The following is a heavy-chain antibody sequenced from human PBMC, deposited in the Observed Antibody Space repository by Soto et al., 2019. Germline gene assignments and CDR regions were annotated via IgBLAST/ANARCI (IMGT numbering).Heavy chain of an antibody. V-gene: IGHV3-30*18. J-gene: IGHJ4*02. CDR2: ISYDGSNK. CDR3: AKAGFENIAAAGTGYYFDY. CDR1: GFTFSSYG. D-gene: IGHD6-13*01. Sequence: GGSLRLSCAASGFTFSSYGMHWVRPAPGKGLEWVAVISYDGSNKYYEDSVKGRFTISRDNSKNTLYLQMNSLRAEDTAVYYCAKAGFENIAAAGTGYYFDYWGQGTLVTVSS.